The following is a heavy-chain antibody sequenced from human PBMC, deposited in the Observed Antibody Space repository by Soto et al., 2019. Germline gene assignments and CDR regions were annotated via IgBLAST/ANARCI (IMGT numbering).Heavy chain of an antibody. Sequence: QVQLQESGQGQCTPSQTLSLTCSVSGGSIRSGGYWWSWIRQHPGKGLEWLGYINHSGSTYYNPSPKTRVTISVDTSKNQFSLKLNSVTAADTALYYFARVRLADYSGYWEFDPWGQGTLVTVSA. J-gene: IGHJ5*02. CDR1: GGSIRSGGYW. V-gene: IGHV4-31*03. CDR3: ARVRLADYSGYWEFDP. D-gene: IGHD5-12*01. CDR2: INHSGST.